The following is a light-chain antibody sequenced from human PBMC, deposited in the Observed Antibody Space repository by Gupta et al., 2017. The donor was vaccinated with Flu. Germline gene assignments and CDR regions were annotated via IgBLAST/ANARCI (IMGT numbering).Light chain of an antibody. CDR3: GEYKGCSTVV. J-gene: IGLJ3*02. Sequence: SVTISCTGTSSDVGSYNRVSWYQQPPAKDPNFSIDEVSKRPSGVPDRCSGSKSGNKAFMNISGHQAEDDSYEDCGEYKGCSTVVFGGGTKLTVL. CDR2: EVS. V-gene: IGLV2-18*01. CDR1: SSDVGSYNR.